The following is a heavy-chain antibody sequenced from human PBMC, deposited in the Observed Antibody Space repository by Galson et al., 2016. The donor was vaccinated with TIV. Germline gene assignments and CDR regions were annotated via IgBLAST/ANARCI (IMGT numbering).Heavy chain of an antibody. D-gene: IGHD6-19*01. Sequence: SVKVSCKASGGTFSSHAISWVRQAPAQGLEGVGGVIPMFGTSIYAQESQGRITIIADKSSGTAYMELRSLRSEDTVVYYCAAVGGSHYDATKFYWYFDLWGRGTLVTVSS. CDR2: VIPMFGTS. CDR1: GGTFSSHA. V-gene: IGHV1-69*06. CDR3: AAVGGSHYDATKFYWYFDL. J-gene: IGHJ2*01.